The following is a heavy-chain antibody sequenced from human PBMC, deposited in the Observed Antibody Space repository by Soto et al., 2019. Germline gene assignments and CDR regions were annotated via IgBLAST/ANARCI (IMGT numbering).Heavy chain of an antibody. CDR2: ISHSGTA. Sequence: QVHLQESGPGLVKPSGTLSLTCAVSGDSISSSHWWTWVRPSPGKGLEYIGEISHSGTANSNLSLKSRFTLSVDKSKNHFSLTLTSVTAADTAVYYCARVVLSITRGAFDAWGQGTPVTVSP. CDR1: GDSISSSHW. D-gene: IGHD1-20*01. J-gene: IGHJ3*01. CDR3: ARVVLSITRGAFDA. V-gene: IGHV4-4*02.